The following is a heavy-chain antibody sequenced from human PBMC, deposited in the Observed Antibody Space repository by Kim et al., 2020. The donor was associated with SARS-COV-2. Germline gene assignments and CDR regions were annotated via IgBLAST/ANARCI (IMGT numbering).Heavy chain of an antibody. D-gene: IGHD3-22*01. J-gene: IGHJ4*02. CDR3: ASGYDSSGVSDY. V-gene: IGHV1-69*01. Sequence: NHAQKIRGRVTITADEYTSTAYMELSSLRSEDTAVYYCASGYDSSGVSDYWGQGTLVTVSS.